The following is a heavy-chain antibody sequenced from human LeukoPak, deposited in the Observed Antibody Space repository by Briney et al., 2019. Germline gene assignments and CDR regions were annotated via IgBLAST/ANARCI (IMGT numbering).Heavy chain of an antibody. CDR3: ARDAYCSGGSCYYY. J-gene: IGHJ4*02. CDR1: GGSISSSSYY. Sequence: SETLSLTCTVSGGSISSSSYYWGWIRQPPGKGLEWIGSIYYSGSTYYNPSLKSRVTISVDTSKNQFSLKLSSVTAADTAVYYCARDAYCSGGSCYYYWGQGTLVTVSS. D-gene: IGHD2-15*01. CDR2: IYYSGST. V-gene: IGHV4-39*07.